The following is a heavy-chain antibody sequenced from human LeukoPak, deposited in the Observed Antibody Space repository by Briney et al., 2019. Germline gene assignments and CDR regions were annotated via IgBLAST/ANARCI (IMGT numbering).Heavy chain of an antibody. J-gene: IGHJ4*02. Sequence: GGSVKLSCTASGYTFISYYMHWVRQAPGQGLEWMGIINASGGSTSYAQKFQGRVTMTRDMSTSTVYMELSSLRSEDTAVYYCARDLGASTVIFFDYWGQGILVTVSS. V-gene: IGHV1-46*01. D-gene: IGHD4-17*01. CDR1: GYTFISYY. CDR3: ARDLGASTVIFFDY. CDR2: INASGGST.